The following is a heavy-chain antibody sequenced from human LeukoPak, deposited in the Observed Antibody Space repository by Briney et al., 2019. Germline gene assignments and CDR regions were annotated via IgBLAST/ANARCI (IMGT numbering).Heavy chain of an antibody. CDR1: GFTVSSNY. CDR2: IYSGGST. V-gene: IGHV3-66*01. Sequence: GGSLRLSCAASGFTVSSNYMSWVRQAPGKGLEWVSVIYSGGSTYYAGSVKGRFTISRDNSKNTLYLQMNSLRADDTAVYYCVQDLWFGEYDLWGQGTMVTVS. CDR3: VQDLWFGEYDL. J-gene: IGHJ3*01. D-gene: IGHD3-10*01.